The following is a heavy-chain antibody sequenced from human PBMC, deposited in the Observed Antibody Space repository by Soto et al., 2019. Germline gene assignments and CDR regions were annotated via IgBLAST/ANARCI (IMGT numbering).Heavy chain of an antibody. CDR2: IHDRGST. CDR1: GGPVMTYY. D-gene: IGHD3-9*01. V-gene: IGHV4-59*08. J-gene: IGHJ6*02. CDR3: ARRQQRFFDSYGLDL. Sequence: QVQLQESGPGLVKPSETLSLTCTVSGGPVMTYYWNWIRQAPGKGLEWIGYIHDRGSTNYNPSLKSRVTISADTAKNQVSLKLTSVTAADTAVYYCARRQQRFFDSYGLDLWGQGTTVTISS.